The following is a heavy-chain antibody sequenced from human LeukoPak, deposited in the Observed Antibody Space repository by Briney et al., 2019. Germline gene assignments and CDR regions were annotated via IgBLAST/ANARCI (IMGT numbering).Heavy chain of an antibody. Sequence: SSETLSLTCTVSGGSISSSSYYWSWIRQPPGKGLEWIGYIYYSGSTNYNPSLKSRVTISVDTSKNQFSLKLSSVTAADTAVYYCARHYSGTPYYFDYWGQGTLVTVSS. CDR2: IYYSGST. J-gene: IGHJ4*02. D-gene: IGHD3-10*01. CDR1: GGSISSSSYY. CDR3: ARHYSGTPYYFDY. V-gene: IGHV4-61*05.